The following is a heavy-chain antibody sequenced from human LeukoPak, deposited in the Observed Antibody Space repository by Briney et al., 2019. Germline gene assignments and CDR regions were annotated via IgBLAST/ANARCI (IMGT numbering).Heavy chain of an antibody. D-gene: IGHD3-22*01. V-gene: IGHV1-46*01. CDR1: GYTFTSYD. Sequence: ASVKVSCKASGYTFTSYDINWVRQATGQGLEWMGIINPSGGSTSYAQKFQGRVTMTRDMSTSTVYMELSSLRSEDTAVYYCARGGHVRVYDSNAYYGHYWGQGTLVTVSS. CDR2: INPSGGST. CDR3: ARGGHVRVYDSNAYYGHY. J-gene: IGHJ4*02.